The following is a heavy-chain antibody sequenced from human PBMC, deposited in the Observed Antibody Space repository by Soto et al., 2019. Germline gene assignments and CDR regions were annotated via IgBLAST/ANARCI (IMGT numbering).Heavy chain of an antibody. CDR2: IIPIFGTA. CDR3: SRAYCSSTSCYVWGYYYYGMDV. J-gene: IGHJ6*02. V-gene: IGHV1-69*13. CDR1: GGTFSSYA. D-gene: IGHD2-2*01. Sequence: GASVKVSCKASGGTFSSYAISWVRQAPGQGLEWMGGIIPIFGTANYAQKFQGRVTITADESTSTAYMELSSLRSEDTAVYYCSRAYCSSTSCYVWGYYYYGMDVWGQRTTVTVSS.